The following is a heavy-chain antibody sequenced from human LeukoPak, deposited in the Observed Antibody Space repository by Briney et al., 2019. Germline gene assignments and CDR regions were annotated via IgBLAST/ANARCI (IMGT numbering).Heavy chain of an antibody. CDR2: ISSSSRTI. J-gene: IGHJ6*03. CDR3: ARVLYGPKRSYYYYYMDV. D-gene: IGHD4-17*01. Sequence: GGSLRLSCAASGFTFSSYSMNWVRQAPGKGLEWVSYISSSSRTIYYADSVKGRFTISRDNAKNSLYLQMNSLRAEDTAVYYCARVLYGPKRSYYYYYMDVWGKGTTVTVSS. V-gene: IGHV3-48*04. CDR1: GFTFSSYS.